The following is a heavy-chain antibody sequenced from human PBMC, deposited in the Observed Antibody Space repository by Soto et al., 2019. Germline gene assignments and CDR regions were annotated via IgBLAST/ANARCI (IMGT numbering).Heavy chain of an antibody. CDR1: GGTFSSYA. CDR2: IIPIFGTA. J-gene: IGHJ3*02. D-gene: IGHD1-26*01. CDR3: ARLTDTIVGATGAFDI. Sequence: SVKVSCKASGGTFSSYAISWVRQAPGQGLEWMGGIIPIFGTANYAQKFQGRVTITADESTSTAYMELSSLRSEDTAVYYCARLTDTIVGATGAFDIWGQGTMVTVSS. V-gene: IGHV1-69*13.